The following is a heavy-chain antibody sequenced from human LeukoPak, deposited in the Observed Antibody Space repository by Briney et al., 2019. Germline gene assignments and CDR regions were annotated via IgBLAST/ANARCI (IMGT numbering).Heavy chain of an antibody. V-gene: IGHV3-7*01. D-gene: IGHD1-26*01. CDR1: GFTFSSYW. J-gene: IGHJ4*02. CDR2: IKQDGSEK. CDR3: ARVEEWELPLSVVY. Sequence: GGSLRLSCAASGFTFSSYWMSWVRQAPGKGLEWEANIKQDGSEKNYVDSVKGRFTISRDNAKNSLYLQMNSLRAEDTAVYYCARVEEWELPLSVVYWGRGTLVTVSS.